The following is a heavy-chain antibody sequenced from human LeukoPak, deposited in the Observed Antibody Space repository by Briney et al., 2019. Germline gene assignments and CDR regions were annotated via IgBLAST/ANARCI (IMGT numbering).Heavy chain of an antibody. J-gene: IGHJ4*02. Sequence: ASVKVSCKASGYTFTGYYMHWVRQAPGQGLEGMGWINPNSGDTNYAQKFQGRVTMTRDTSISTAYMELTRLTSDDTAVYYCARATVHTAMIMEYWGQGTLVTVSS. CDR2: INPNSGDT. D-gene: IGHD5-18*01. V-gene: IGHV1-2*02. CDR3: ARATVHTAMIMEY. CDR1: GYTFTGYY.